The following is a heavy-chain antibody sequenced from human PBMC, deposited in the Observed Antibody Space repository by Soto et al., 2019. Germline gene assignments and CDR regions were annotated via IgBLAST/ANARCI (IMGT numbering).Heavy chain of an antibody. J-gene: IGHJ2*01. CDR3: AKDVGSLWFGELLRYFDL. D-gene: IGHD3-10*01. V-gene: IGHV3-9*01. CDR2: ISWNSGSI. CDR1: GFTFDDYA. Sequence: EVQLVESGGGLVQPGRSLRLSCAASGFTFDDYAMHWVRQAPGKGLEWVSGISWNSGSIGYAESVKGRFTISRDNAKNSLYLQMNSLRAEDTALYYCAKDVGSLWFGELLRYFDLWGRGTLVTVSS.